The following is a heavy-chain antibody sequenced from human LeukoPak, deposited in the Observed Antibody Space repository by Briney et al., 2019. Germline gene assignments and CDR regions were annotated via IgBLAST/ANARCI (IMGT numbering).Heavy chain of an antibody. CDR2: IYYSGSN. D-gene: IGHD6-13*01. CDR3: ARHDRIIASPLV. J-gene: IGHJ4*02. V-gene: IGHV4-39*01. CDR1: GVSISSSSHN. Sequence: SETLSLTCIVSGVSISSSSHNWGWLRQPPGKGLEWIGSIYYSGSNYYNPSLKSRLTISVDTSKNQFSLKLSSVTAADTAVYYCARHDRIIASPLVWGQGTLVTVSS.